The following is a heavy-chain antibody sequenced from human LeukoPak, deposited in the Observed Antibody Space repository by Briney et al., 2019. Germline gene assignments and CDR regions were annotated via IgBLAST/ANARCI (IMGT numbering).Heavy chain of an antibody. CDR3: AEASIATAGILDY. D-gene: IGHD6-13*01. CDR1: GFTFSSHA. J-gene: IGHJ4*02. V-gene: IGHV3-23*01. CDR2: ISGSGGSI. Sequence: GSLRLSCAASGFTFSSHAMSWVRQAPGKGLEWVSAISGSGGSIYYADSVKGRFTISRDNSKNTLYLQMNGLRAEDTAVYYCAEASIATAGILDYWGQGTLVTVSS.